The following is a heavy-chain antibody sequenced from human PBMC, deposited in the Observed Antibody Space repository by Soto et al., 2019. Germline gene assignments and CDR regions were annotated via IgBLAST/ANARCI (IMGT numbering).Heavy chain of an antibody. Sequence: GSLRLSCAASGFTFSSYSMNWVRQAPGKGLEWVSSISSSSSYIYYADSVKGRFTISRDNAKNSLYLQMNSLRAEDTAVYYCATDLARRSSGYYGMDVWGQGTKVTVYS. D-gene: IGHD6-6*01. CDR2: ISSSSSYI. J-gene: IGHJ6*02. V-gene: IGHV3-21*01. CDR3: ATDLARRSSGYYGMDV. CDR1: GFTFSSYS.